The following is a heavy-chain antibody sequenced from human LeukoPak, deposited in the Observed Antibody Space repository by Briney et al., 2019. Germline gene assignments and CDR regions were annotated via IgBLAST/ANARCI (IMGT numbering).Heavy chain of an antibody. V-gene: IGHV4-34*01. CDR3: ARVPLGFTMIVVDAFDI. CDR2: INHSGST. J-gene: IGHJ3*02. CDR1: GGSFSGYY. D-gene: IGHD3-22*01. Sequence: SETLSLTCAVYGGSFSGYYWSWIRQPPGKGLEWIGEINHSGSTNYNPSLKSRVTISVDTSKNQFSPKLSSVTAADTAVYYCARVPLGFTMIVVDAFDIWGQGTMVTVSS.